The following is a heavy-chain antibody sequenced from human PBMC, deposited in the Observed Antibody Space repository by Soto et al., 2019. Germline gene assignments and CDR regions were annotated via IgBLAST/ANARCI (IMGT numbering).Heavy chain of an antibody. CDR3: ARDRAYCGGDCTDPYYYYGMDV. D-gene: IGHD2-21*02. J-gene: IGHJ6*02. CDR2: IYYSGST. CDR1: GGSVSSGSYY. Sequence: SQTLSLTCTFSGGSVSSGSYYWSWIRQPPGKGLEWIGYIYYSGSTNYNPSLKSRVTISVDTSKNQFSLKLSSVTAADTAVYYCARDRAYCGGDCTDPYYYYGMDVWGQGTTVTVSS. V-gene: IGHV4-61*01.